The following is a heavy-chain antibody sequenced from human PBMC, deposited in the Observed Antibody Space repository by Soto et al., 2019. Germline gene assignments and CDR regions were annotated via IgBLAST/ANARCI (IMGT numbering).Heavy chain of an antibody. CDR1: GGSISSGGYS. Sequence: PSETLSLTCAVSGGSISSGGYSWSWIRQPPGKGLEWIGYIYHSGSTNYNPSLKSRVTMSVDTSKNQFSLKLTSVNAADTAVYYCTRGGDAYKNGHWGRGTLVTVSS. J-gene: IGHJ4*02. CDR3: TRGGDAYKNGH. D-gene: IGHD2-21*01. CDR2: IYHSGST. V-gene: IGHV4-30-2*02.